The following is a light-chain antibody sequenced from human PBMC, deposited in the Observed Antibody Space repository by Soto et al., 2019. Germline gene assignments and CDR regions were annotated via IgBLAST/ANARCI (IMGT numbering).Light chain of an antibody. CDR2: ATS. CDR3: TSFARGSTLV. J-gene: IGLJ3*02. CDR1: SSDVGTCNL. V-gene: IGLV2-23*01. Sequence: QSALTQPAAVSGSPGQSITISCTGTSSDVGTCNLVSWYQQYPSKAPKLMIYATSKRPSGVSNRFSGSKSGDTASLTISGLQAEDEADYYCTSFARGSTLVFGGGTKVTVL.